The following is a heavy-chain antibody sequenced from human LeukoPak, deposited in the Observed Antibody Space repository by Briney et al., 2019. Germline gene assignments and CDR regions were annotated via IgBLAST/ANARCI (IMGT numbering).Heavy chain of an antibody. CDR2: IYYSGST. CDR3: ARHDKAHYGSGSYYNFGWFDP. J-gene: IGHJ5*02. Sequence: SETLSLTCTVSGGSISSSSYYWGWIRQPPGKGLEWIGSIYYSGSTYYNPSLKSRVTISVDTSKNQFSLKLSSVTAADTAVYYCARHDKAHYGSGSYYNFGWFDPWGQGTLVTVSS. V-gene: IGHV4-39*01. D-gene: IGHD3-10*01. CDR1: GGSISSSSYY.